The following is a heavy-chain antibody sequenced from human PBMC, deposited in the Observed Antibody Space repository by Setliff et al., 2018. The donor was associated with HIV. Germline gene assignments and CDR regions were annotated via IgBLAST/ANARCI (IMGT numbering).Heavy chain of an antibody. CDR2: IDSSGET. V-gene: IGHV3-13*01. Sequence: GGSLRLSCAASGFSFSSYDMHWVRQGAGKSLEWVSAIDSSGETYYSGSVKGRFTISRENAKNSLYLQMNSLTVGDTAVYYCTREIDFISSAFGLDPWGQGILVTVS. J-gene: IGHJ5*02. CDR3: TREIDFISSAFGLDP. CDR1: GFSFSSYD. D-gene: IGHD3-22*01.